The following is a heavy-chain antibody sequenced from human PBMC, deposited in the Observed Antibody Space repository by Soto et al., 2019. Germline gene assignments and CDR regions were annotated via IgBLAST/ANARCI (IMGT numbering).Heavy chain of an antibody. V-gene: IGHV5-10-1*01. Sequence: GESLKISCNGSGYSFTSYWSSWVRQMPGKGLEWMGRIDPSDSYTNYSPSFQGHVTISADKSISTAYLQWSSLKASDTAMYYCARLDQYSYGWVDYYYGMDVWGQGTTVTVSS. CDR2: IDPSDSYT. D-gene: IGHD5-18*01. CDR3: ARLDQYSYGWVDYYYGMDV. CDR1: GYSFTSYW. J-gene: IGHJ6*02.